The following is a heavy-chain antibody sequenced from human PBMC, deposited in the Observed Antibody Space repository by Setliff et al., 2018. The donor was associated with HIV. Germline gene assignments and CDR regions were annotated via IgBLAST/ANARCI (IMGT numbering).Heavy chain of an antibody. CDR3: ARDHSSSPLAVQ. Sequence: ASETLSLTCTVSGDSITSGTYYWNWIRQPAGKGLEWIGRIYTSGTTNYNPSLKSRVTISVDTSKNQFSLKLSSVTSADTAVYYCARDHSSSPLAVQWGQGTLVTVSS. D-gene: IGHD6-6*01. CDR2: IYTSGTT. J-gene: IGHJ4*02. CDR1: GDSITSGTYY. V-gene: IGHV4-61*02.